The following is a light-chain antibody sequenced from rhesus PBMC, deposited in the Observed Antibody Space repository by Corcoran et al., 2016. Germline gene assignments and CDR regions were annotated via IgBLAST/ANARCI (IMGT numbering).Light chain of an antibody. J-gene: IGKJ4*01. Sequence: AIQMTQSPSSLSASVGDTVTITCRASQSIGSHLAWYQQKPGKFPKLLIYAASTLHSEVPSRFSGSGSGTDFTLTISSLQPEDVATYYCQKCDSAPLTFGGGTKVEI. V-gene: IGKV1-59*02. CDR2: AAS. CDR3: QKCDSAPLT. CDR1: QSIGSH.